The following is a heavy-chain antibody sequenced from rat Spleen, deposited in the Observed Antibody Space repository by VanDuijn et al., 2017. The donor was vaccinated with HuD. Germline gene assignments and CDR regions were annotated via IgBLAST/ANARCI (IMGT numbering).Heavy chain of an antibody. D-gene: IGHD1-11*01. V-gene: IGHV5-27*01. J-gene: IGHJ2*01. CDR2: ISPGGGST. CDR3: TRGRGGDY. CDR1: GFTFSDHN. Sequence: EVQLVESGGGLVQPGRSLKLSCAASGFTFSDHNMAWVRQAPRKGLEWVASISPGGGSTYYPDSVKGRFTISRDNAKSTLYLQMNSLRSEDTATYYCTRGRGGDYWGQGVMVTVSS.